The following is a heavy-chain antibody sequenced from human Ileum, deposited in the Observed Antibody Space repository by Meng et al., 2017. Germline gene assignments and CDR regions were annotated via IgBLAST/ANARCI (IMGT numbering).Heavy chain of an antibody. Sequence: SETLSLTCTVSGGSISSVSYYWSWIRQPAGKGLEWIGRIHTSGRTNYNPSLKSRVAILVDTSKNQFSLKLSSVTAADTAVYYCAREGYYDNTHVGDFDYWGQGTLVTVSS. D-gene: IGHD3-22*01. CDR3: AREGYYDNTHVGDFDY. J-gene: IGHJ4*02. CDR1: GGSISSVSYY. V-gene: IGHV4-61*02. CDR2: IHTSGRT.